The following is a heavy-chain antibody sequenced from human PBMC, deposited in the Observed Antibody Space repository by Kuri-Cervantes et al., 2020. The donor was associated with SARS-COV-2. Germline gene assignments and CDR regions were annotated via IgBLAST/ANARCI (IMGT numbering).Heavy chain of an antibody. D-gene: IGHD1-26*01. CDR3: LRVFSSGSLIDY. J-gene: IGHJ4*02. V-gene: IGHV3-21*01. CDR1: GLPFNFNSYS. Sequence: GESLKISCAASGLPFNFNSYSMNWVRQAPGKGLEWVSSISRSSYIFYADSVKGRFTISRDNAKNSLYLQMNSLRAEDTAVYYCLRVFSSGSLIDYWGQGTLVTVSS. CDR2: ISRSSYI.